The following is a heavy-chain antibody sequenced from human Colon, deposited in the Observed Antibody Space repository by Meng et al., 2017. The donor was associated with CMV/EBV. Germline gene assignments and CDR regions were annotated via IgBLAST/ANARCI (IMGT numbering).Heavy chain of an antibody. D-gene: IGHD6-13*01. CDR3: AKDKERAAAGRYYYYYGMDV. J-gene: IGHJ6*02. V-gene: IGHV3-30*02. Sequence: GGSLRLSCAASGFTFRSYGMHWVRQAPGKGLECVSFIQFDEINKYYADSVKGRFTISRDNSRNTLYLQMNSLRAEDTAVYYCAKDKERAAAGRYYYYYGMDVWGQGTTVTVSS. CDR1: GFTFRSYG. CDR2: IQFDEINK.